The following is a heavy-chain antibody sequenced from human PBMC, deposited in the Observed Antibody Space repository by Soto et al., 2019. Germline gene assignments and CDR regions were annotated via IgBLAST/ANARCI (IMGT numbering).Heavy chain of an antibody. D-gene: IGHD1-26*01. CDR1: GFSLSTSSVG. J-gene: IGHJ4*02. V-gene: IGHV2-5*02. Sequence: QITLKESGPTLVNPTQTLTLTCTFSGFSLSTSSVGVRWIRQPPGTALEWLAIIYWDDATRYRPSLTRRPTITNDTSKIQVVLTMTNMDPMDKAKDYCIHRRSGSYSNYWGQGTLVTVSS. CDR2: IYWDDAT. CDR3: IHRRSGSYSNY.